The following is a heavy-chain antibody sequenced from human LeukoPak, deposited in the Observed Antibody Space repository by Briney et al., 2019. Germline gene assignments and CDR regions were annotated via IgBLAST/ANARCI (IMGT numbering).Heavy chain of an antibody. D-gene: IGHD1-26*01. Sequence: SVKVSCKASGGTFSSYAISWVRQAPGQGLEWMGRIIPILGIANYAQKFQGRVTITADKSTSTAYMELSSLRSEDTAVYYCARSNSGSYFDTDYFDYWGQGTLVTVSS. J-gene: IGHJ4*02. V-gene: IGHV1-69*04. CDR1: GGTFSSYA. CDR3: ARSNSGSYFDTDYFDY. CDR2: IIPILGIA.